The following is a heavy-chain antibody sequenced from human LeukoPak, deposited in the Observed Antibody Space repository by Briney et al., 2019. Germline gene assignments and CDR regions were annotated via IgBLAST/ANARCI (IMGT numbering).Heavy chain of an antibody. D-gene: IGHD2-8*01. V-gene: IGHV4-39*01. J-gene: IGHJ4*02. Sequence: SETLSLTCTVSGGSISSSSYYWGWIRQPPGKGLEWIGSIYYSGSTYYNPSLKSRVTISVDTSKNQFSLKLSSVTAADTAAYYCARQAALLLLMVIDYWGQGTLVTVSS. CDR3: ARQAALLLLMVIDY. CDR1: GGSISSSSYY. CDR2: IYYSGST.